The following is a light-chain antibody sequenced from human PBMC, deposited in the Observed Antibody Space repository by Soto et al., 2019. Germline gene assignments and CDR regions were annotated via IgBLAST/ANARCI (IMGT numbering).Light chain of an antibody. V-gene: IGKV3-15*01. J-gene: IGKJ1*01. CDR2: GAS. Sequence: EIVMTQSPASLSVSPGERATLSCRASQSVSSNLAWYQQKPGQAPRLLIHGASARATGIPDRFSGSGSGTEFTLTISSLQSEDVAVYYCQQYNNWMWTFGQGTKVEF. CDR3: QQYNNWMWT. CDR1: QSVSSN.